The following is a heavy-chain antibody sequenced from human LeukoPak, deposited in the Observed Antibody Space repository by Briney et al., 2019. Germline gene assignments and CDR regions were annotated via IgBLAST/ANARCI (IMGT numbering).Heavy chain of an antibody. D-gene: IGHD3-16*01. CDR3: ARETLGERYFDY. CDR2: IYYSGST. Sequence: SQTLSLTCTVSGGSISIGGYYWSWIRQHPGKGLEWIGYIYYSGSTYYNPSLKSRVTISVDTSKNQFSQKLSSVTAADTAAYYCARETLGERYFDYWGQGTLVTVSS. J-gene: IGHJ4*02. CDR1: GGSISIGGYY. V-gene: IGHV4-31*03.